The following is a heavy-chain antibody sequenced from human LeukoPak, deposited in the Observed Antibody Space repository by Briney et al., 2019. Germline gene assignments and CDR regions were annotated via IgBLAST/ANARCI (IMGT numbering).Heavy chain of an antibody. Sequence: PGRSLRLSCAASGFTFSRSGIHWVRQAPGRGLEWVAVISYGERDEYYADSVKDRFTISRDNSKNTLYLQMHNLRAEDSALYYCAIPTGVTVTGPDYWGQGTPVTVSS. D-gene: IGHD6-19*01. CDR3: AIPTGVTVTGPDY. V-gene: IGHV3-30*03. CDR2: ISYGERDE. CDR1: GFTFSRSG. J-gene: IGHJ4*02.